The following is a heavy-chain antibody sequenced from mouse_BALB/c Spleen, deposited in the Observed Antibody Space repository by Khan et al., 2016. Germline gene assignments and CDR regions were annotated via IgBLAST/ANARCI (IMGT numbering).Heavy chain of an antibody. V-gene: IGHV5-17*02. CDR1: GFTFSSFG. CDR2: ISSGSSTI. D-gene: IGHD1-2*01. J-gene: IGHJ2*01. Sequence: EVELVESGGGLVQPGGSRKLSCAASGFTFSSFGMHWVRQAPEKGLEWVAYISSGSSTIYYADTVKGRFIISRDNPKNTLSLQMTILSSEDTAMYYCAGLTTATGFDYWRQGSTLTVSS. CDR3: AGLTTATGFDY.